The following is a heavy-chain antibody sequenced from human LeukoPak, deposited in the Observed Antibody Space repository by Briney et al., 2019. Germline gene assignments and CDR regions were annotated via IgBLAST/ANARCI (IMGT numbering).Heavy chain of an antibody. J-gene: IGHJ4*02. V-gene: IGHV3-7*05. CDR1: GFTFSSYW. Sequence: GGSLRLSCADSGFTFSSYWMSWVRQAPGKGLEWVANIKQDGSQTYYADSVKGRFTISRDNRKNSLFLQMNSLRPEDTAFYYCAKEGGTIYFDSWGQGTLVTVSS. D-gene: IGHD1-1*01. CDR3: AKEGGTIYFDS. CDR2: IKQDGSQT.